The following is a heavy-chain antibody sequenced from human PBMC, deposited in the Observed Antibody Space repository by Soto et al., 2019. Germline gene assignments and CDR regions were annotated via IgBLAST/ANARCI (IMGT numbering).Heavy chain of an antibody. CDR3: ARTDDYYGMDV. CDR2: INPNSGCT. Sequence: GASVKVSCKASGYTFTGYYMHWVRQAPGQGLEWMGWINPNSGCTNYAQKFQGRVTMTTDTSTSTAYIELRSLRSDDTAVYYSARTDDYYGMDVWGQGTTVTVSS. J-gene: IGHJ6*02. V-gene: IGHV1-2*02. CDR1: GYTFTGYY.